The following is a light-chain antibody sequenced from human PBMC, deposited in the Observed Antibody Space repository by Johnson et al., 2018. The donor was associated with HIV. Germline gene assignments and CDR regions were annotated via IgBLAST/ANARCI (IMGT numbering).Light chain of an antibody. CDR3: GTWDSSLGCV. V-gene: IGLV1-51*01. Sequence: HSVLTQPPSVSAAPGQKVTISCSGSSSNIGNNYVSWYQQLPGTAPKLLIYDNNKRPSGIPDRFSGPKSGTSATLGITGLQTGDEADYYCGTWDSSLGCVLGTGSKVTVL. CDR2: DNN. J-gene: IGLJ1*01. CDR1: SSNIGNNY.